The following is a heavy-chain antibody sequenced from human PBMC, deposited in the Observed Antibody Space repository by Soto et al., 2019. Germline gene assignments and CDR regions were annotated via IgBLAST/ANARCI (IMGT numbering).Heavy chain of an antibody. CDR2: ISAYNGNT. CDR1: GNTSPTNG. J-gene: IGHJ4*02. V-gene: IGHV1-18*01. D-gene: IGHD2-15*01. Sequence: QVQLVQSGAEVVKPGPSGRAPCRPPGNTSPTNGSPGVRRAPGQGLEWMGWISAYNGNTNYAQKFQGRVTMTTDTSTSTAYMELRSLRSDDTAVYYCARALYCSGGSCYFDYWGQGTLVTVSS. CDR3: ARALYCSGGSCYFDY.